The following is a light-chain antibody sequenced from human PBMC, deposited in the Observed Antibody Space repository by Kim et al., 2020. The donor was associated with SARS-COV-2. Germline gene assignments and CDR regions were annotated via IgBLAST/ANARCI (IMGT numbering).Light chain of an antibody. CDR3: QTWGTGPV. V-gene: IGLV4-69*01. CDR1: SGHSSYA. Sequence: GASVKLTCTLSSGHSSYAIAWHQQQPEKGPRYLMKLNTDGSHSKGDGIPDRFSGSSSGAERYLTISSLQSEDEADYYCQTWGTGPVFGGGTKVTVL. CDR2: LNTDGSH. J-gene: IGLJ2*01.